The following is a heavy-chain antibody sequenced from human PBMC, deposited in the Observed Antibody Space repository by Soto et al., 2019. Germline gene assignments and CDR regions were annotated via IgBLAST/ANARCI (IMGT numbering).Heavy chain of an antibody. J-gene: IGHJ4*02. CDR3: ARAITFGGVIADY. V-gene: IGHV3-7*01. CDR1: GFTFSSYW. CDR2: IKQDGSEK. Sequence: PGGSLRLSCAASGFTFSSYWMSWVRQAPGKGLEWVANIKQDGSEKYYVDSVKGRFTISRDNAKNSLYLQMNSLRAEDTAVYYCARAITFGGVIADYWGQGTLVTVSS. D-gene: IGHD3-16*02.